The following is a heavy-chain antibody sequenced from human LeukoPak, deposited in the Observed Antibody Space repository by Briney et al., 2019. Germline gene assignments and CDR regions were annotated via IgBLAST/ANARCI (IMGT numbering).Heavy chain of an antibody. J-gene: IGHJ4*02. D-gene: IGHD6-13*01. V-gene: IGHV1-69*05. Sequence: GASVKVSCKASGGTFSSYAISWVRQAPGQGLEWMGGIIPIFGTANYAQKFQGRVTITTDESTSTAYMELSSLRSEDTAVYYCARAGIAAANQTLTRARGGTYFDYWGQGTLVTVSS. CDR2: IIPIFGTA. CDR3: ARAGIAAANQTLTRARGGTYFDY. CDR1: GGTFSSYA.